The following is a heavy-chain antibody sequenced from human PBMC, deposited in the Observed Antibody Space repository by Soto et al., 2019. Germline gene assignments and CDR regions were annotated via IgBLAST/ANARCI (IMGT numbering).Heavy chain of an antibody. CDR2: ISGSGGST. CDR1: GFTFSSYA. J-gene: IGHJ4*02. CDR3: AKETTDIVVVPAAALDY. D-gene: IGHD2-2*01. V-gene: IGHV3-23*01. Sequence: LRLSCAASGFTFSSYAMSWVRQAPGKGLEWVSAISGSGGSTYYADSVKGRFTISRDNSKNTLYLQMNSLRAEDTAVYYCAKETTDIVVVPAAALDYWGQGTLVTVSS.